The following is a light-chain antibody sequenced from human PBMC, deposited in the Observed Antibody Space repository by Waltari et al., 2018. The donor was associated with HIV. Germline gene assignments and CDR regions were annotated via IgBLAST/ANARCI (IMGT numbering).Light chain of an antibody. CDR3: QQGYSSPYT. J-gene: IGKJ2*01. V-gene: IGKV1-39*01. CDR2: AAS. CDR1: QSISTY. Sequence: DIQMTQSPSSLSASVGDRVIITCRASQSISTYLNWYQQKPGKAPKLLIYAASNLQSGVPSGFRCGGSGTDFSLTISSLQPEDFATYYCQQGYSSPYTFGQGTKVEIK.